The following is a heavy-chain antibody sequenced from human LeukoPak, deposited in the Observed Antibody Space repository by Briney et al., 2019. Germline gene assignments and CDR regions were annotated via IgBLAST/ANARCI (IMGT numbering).Heavy chain of an antibody. Sequence: PGGSLRLSCAASGFTFTTYWMTWVRQAPGKGLEWVANINQDGTEKYYVDSVKGRFTISRDNSKNTLYLQMNSLRAEDTAVYYCAKAWGPGRGYWGQGTLVTVSS. CDR2: INQDGTEK. CDR3: AKAWGPGRGY. J-gene: IGHJ4*02. V-gene: IGHV3-7*03. CDR1: GFTFTTYW. D-gene: IGHD1-26*01.